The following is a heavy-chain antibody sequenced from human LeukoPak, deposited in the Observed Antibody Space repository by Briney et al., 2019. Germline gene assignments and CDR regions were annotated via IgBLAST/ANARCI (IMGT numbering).Heavy chain of an antibody. CDR2: IYYSGST. J-gene: IGHJ4*02. Sequence: SETLSLTCTVSGGSISSGDYYWSWVRQPPGKGLEWIGYIYYSGSTYYNPSLKSRVTISVDTSKNQFSLKLSSVTAADTAVHYCARGSHSYCGGDCYYVWFDYWGQGTLVTVSS. V-gene: IGHV4-30-4*08. D-gene: IGHD2-21*01. CDR1: GGSISSGDYY. CDR3: ARGSHSYCGGDCYYVWFDY.